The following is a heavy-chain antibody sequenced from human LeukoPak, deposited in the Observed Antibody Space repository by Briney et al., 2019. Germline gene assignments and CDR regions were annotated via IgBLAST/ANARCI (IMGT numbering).Heavy chain of an antibody. CDR1: GFTVSSHY. J-gene: IGHJ3*02. CDR3: ARAGDIYCGGDCSSNGALGI. Sequence: GGSLRLSCAASGFTVSSHYMSWVRQAPGKGLEWVLVIYSDDSTYSADSLKGRFTISRDISKNTLFLQMNSLRAEDTAVYYCARAGDIYCGGDCSSNGALGIWGQGTMVTVSS. V-gene: IGHV3-66*01. CDR2: IYSDDST. D-gene: IGHD2-21*02.